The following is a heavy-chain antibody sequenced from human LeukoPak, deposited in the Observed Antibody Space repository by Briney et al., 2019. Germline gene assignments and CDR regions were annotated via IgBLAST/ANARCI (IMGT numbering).Heavy chain of an antibody. J-gene: IGHJ4*02. CDR1: GGSISSSDW. CDR2: VYHSGST. V-gene: IGHV4-4*02. Sequence: SGTLSLTCAVSGGSISSSDWWSWVRQPPGKGLEWIGEVYHSGSTKHNPSLMSRVTMSVDKSKNQFSLRLSSVTAADTAVYYCARQSSIAALNYFDYWGQGTLVTVPS. D-gene: IGHD6-6*01. CDR3: ARQSSIAALNYFDY.